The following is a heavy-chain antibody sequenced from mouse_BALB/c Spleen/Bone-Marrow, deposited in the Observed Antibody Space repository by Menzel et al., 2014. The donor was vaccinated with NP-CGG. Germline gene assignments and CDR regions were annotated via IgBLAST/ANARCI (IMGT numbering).Heavy chain of an antibody. Sequence: VKLEESGPGLVAPSQSLSITCTVSEFSLTSYGVHWVRQPPGKGLEWLGVIWAGGSTNYNSALMSRLSISRDNSKSQVFLKMNSPQTDDTAMYYCARGGSSRAWFAYWGQGTLVTASA. D-gene: IGHD1-1*01. CDR3: ARGGSSRAWFAY. J-gene: IGHJ3*01. CDR2: IWAGGST. CDR1: EFSLTSYG. V-gene: IGHV2-9*02.